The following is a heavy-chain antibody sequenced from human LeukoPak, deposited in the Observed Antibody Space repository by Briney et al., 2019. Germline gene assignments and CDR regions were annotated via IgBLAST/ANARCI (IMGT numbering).Heavy chain of an antibody. CDR2: IYYSGST. V-gene: IGHV4-61*01. Sequence: SETLSLTCTVSGGSVSSGSYYWSWIRQPPRKGLEWIGYIYYSGSTYFNPSLKSRVTISVDTSKNQFSLKLNSVTAADTALYYCARMYNTGWFDYWGQRTLVTVSS. CDR3: ARMYNTGWFDY. J-gene: IGHJ4*02. D-gene: IGHD6-19*01. CDR1: GGSVSSGSYY.